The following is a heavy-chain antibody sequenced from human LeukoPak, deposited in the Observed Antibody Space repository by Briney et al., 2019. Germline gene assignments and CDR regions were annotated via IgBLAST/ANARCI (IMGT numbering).Heavy chain of an antibody. J-gene: IGHJ6*02. CDR3: ARVSGDGYYYYGMDV. CDR2: INPNSGGT. D-gene: IGHD7-27*01. Sequence: VASVKVSCKASGYTFTGYYMHWVRQAPGQGLEWMGRINPNSGGTNYAQKFQGRVTMTRDTSISAAYMELSRLRSDDTAVYYCARVSGDGYYYYGMDVWGQGTTVTVSS. CDR1: GYTFTGYY. V-gene: IGHV1-2*06.